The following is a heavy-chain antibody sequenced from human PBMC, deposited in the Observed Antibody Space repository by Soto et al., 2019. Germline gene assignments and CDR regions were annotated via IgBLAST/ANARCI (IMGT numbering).Heavy chain of an antibody. V-gene: IGHV3-23*01. CDR1: RFSFSTYG. J-gene: IGHJ4*02. CDR3: ARWSGYADS. D-gene: IGHD5-12*01. CDR2: LSGGGANT. Sequence: PXGSLRLCLAASRFSFSTYGMAWVRQAAGKGPQWVSVLSGGGANTFYIDSVRGRFTISVDISRNTVFLQMDSLRVDDTAVYYCARWSGYADSWGRGTLVTVSS.